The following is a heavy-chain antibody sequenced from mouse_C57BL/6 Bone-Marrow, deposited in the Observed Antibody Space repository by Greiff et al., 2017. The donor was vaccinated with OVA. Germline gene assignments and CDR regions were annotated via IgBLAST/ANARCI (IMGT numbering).Heavy chain of an antibody. Sequence: QVQLQQSGAELVRPGASVTLSCKASGYTFTDYEMHWVKQTPVHGLEWIGAIDPETGGTAYNQKFKGKAILTADKSSSTAYMELRSLTSEDSAVYYCTRVYYYGRSYGFDVWGTGTTVTVSS. J-gene: IGHJ1*03. CDR3: TRVYYYGRSYGFDV. D-gene: IGHD1-1*01. CDR2: IDPETGGT. V-gene: IGHV1-15*01. CDR1: GYTFTDYE.